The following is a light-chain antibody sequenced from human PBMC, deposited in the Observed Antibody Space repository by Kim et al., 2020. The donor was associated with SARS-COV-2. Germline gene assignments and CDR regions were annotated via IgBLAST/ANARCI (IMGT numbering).Light chain of an antibody. CDR1: QSINYW. CDR2: DAS. V-gene: IGKV1-5*01. J-gene: IGKJ1*01. Sequence: EIQMTQSPSTLSASVGDRVTIPCRASQSINYWLAWYQQKPGTAPKLPMYDASTLESGVPSRFSGSGSGTEFTLTISSLQPDDFATYYCQQYKSYPWTFGQGTKVDIK. CDR3: QQYKSYPWT.